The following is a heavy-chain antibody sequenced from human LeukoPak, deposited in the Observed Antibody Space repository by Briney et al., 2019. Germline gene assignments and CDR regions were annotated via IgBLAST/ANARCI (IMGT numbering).Heavy chain of an antibody. Sequence: ASETLSLTCTVSGGSVSSGNFYWTWIRHPAGNQLEWIGRIHTSGNTNHNPSLWSRVTISTDTSKNQFSLTLNFVTAADTAVYYCARDRGGDSFDIWGQGTTVTVSS. CDR3: ARDRGGDSFDI. CDR2: IHTSGNT. V-gene: IGHV4-61*02. CDR1: GGSVSSGNFY. D-gene: IGHD2-21*01. J-gene: IGHJ3*02.